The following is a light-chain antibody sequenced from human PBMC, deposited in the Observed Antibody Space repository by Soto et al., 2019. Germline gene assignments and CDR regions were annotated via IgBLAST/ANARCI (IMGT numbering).Light chain of an antibody. J-gene: IGLJ1*01. CDR3: SLYTISSTVG. V-gene: IGLV2-14*01. Sequence: QSALTQPASVSGSPGQSITISCTGTSSDVGDYNYVSWYQQHPGQAPKLMIYHVSNRPSGVSNRFSGSKSGNTASLTISGLQAEDEADYYCSLYTISSTVGFGTGTKLTVL. CDR2: HVS. CDR1: SSDVGDYNY.